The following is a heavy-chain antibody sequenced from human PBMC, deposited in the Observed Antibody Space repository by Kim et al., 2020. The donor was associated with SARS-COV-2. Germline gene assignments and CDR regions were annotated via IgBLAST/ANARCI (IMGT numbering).Heavy chain of an antibody. Sequence: GGSLRLSCAASGFSFSDSAMHWVRQASGKGLEWVGRIRSKANSYATVYAVSVEGRFTISRDDSKNTAYLQMDSLENEDTAVYYCARGPPYSESYWDAFDIWGQGTMVTVSS. CDR2: IRSKANSYAT. CDR1: GFSFSDSA. V-gene: IGHV3-73*01. D-gene: IGHD1-26*01. CDR3: ARGPPYSESYWDAFDI. J-gene: IGHJ3*02.